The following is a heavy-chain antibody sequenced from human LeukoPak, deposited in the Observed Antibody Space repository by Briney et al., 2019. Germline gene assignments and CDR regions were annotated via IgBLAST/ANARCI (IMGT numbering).Heavy chain of an antibody. D-gene: IGHD3-22*01. CDR2: ISGSGGST. CDR3: AKTESSSYFYTYFNY. CDR1: GFTFSTYA. V-gene: IGHV3-23*01. J-gene: IGHJ4*02. Sequence: GGSLRLSCVASGFTFSTYAMSWVRQAPGKGLEWVSSISGSGGSTYYADSVKGRFTMSRDNSKNTLYLQMNSPRAEDTAVYYCAKTESSSYFYTYFNYWGQGTLVTVSS.